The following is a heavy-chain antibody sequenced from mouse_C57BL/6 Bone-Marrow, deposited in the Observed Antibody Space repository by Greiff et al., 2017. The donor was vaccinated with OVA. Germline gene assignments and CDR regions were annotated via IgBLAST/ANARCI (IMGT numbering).Heavy chain of an antibody. CDR2: ISSGGSYT. D-gene: IGHD1-1*01. Sequence: EVNVVESGGDLVKPGGSLKLSCAASGFTFSSYGMSWVRQTPDKRLEWVATISSGGSYTYYPDSVQGRFTISRDNAKNTLFLQMSSLKSEDTAMDYGARVLRFGMDYWGQGNAVTVSA. V-gene: IGHV5-6*01. CDR1: GFTFSSYG. CDR3: ARVLRFGMDY. J-gene: IGHJ4*01.